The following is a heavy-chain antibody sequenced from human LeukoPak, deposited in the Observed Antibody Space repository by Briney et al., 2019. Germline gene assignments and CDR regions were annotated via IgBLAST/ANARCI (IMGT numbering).Heavy chain of an antibody. J-gene: IGHJ4*02. CDR2: IYHSGST. CDR1: GYSINSGHY. CDR3: ASGYSYGFDY. V-gene: IGHV4-38-2*02. Sequence: ASKTLSLTCSVSGYSINSGHYWDWIRQPPGKGLEWIGSIYHSGSTYYNPSLKSRVTISVDTSKNQFSLKLSSVTAADTAVYYCASGYSYGFDYWGQGTLVTVSS. D-gene: IGHD5-18*01.